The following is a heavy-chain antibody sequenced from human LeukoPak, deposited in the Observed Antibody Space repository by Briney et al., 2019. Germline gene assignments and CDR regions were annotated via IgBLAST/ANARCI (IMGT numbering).Heavy chain of an antibody. D-gene: IGHD6-6*01. CDR2: IYSGGST. V-gene: IGHV3-53*01. CDR3: AREGLRSIAARRGTRDYMDV. CDR1: GFTVSSNY. Sequence: GGSLRLSCAASGFTVSSNYMSWVRQAPGKGLEWVSVIYSGGSTYYVDFVKGRFTISRDNSKNTLYLQMNSLRAEDTAVYYCAREGLRSIAARRGTRDYMDVWGKGTTVIVSS. J-gene: IGHJ6*03.